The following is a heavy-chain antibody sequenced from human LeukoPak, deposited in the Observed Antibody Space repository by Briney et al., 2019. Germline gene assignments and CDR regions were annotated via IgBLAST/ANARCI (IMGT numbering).Heavy chain of an antibody. CDR2: IKQDGSEI. J-gene: IGHJ4*02. V-gene: IGHV3-7*01. Sequence: GGSLRLSCAASGFIFSNYWMSWVRQAPGKGLEWVANIKQDGSEIYYVDSVKDRFTISRDNAKKSLYLQMKSLRAEDTAVYYCAGSSGNYRAFHYWGQGTLVIVSS. CDR1: GFIFSNYW. D-gene: IGHD1-26*01. CDR3: AGSSGNYRAFHY.